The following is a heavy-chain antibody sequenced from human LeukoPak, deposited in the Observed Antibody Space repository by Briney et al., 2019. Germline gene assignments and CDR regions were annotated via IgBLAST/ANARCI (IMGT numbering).Heavy chain of an antibody. CDR1: GGTFSSYA. CDR3: ARENSAVILTGYYDY. J-gene: IGHJ4*02. V-gene: IGHV1-69*04. D-gene: IGHD3-9*01. Sequence: SVKVSCKASGGTFSSYAISWVRQAPGQGLEWMGRIIPILGIANYAQKFQGRVTITADESTSTAYMELSSLRSEDTAVYYCARENSAVILTGYYDYWGQGTLVTVSS. CDR2: IIPILGIA.